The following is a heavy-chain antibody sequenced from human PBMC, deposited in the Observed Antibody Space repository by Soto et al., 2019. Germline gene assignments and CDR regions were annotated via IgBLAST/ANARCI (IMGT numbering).Heavy chain of an antibody. Sequence: PSETLSLTCTVSGGSISSYYWSWIRQPPGKGLEWIGYIFYSGSTNYNPSLKSRVTISVDTSKNQFSLKLSSVTAADTAVYYCARYGSGSYYTHNFDYWGQGTLVNVSS. CDR1: GGSISSYY. D-gene: IGHD3-10*01. V-gene: IGHV4-59*01. CDR2: IFYSGST. J-gene: IGHJ4*02. CDR3: ARYGSGSYYTHNFDY.